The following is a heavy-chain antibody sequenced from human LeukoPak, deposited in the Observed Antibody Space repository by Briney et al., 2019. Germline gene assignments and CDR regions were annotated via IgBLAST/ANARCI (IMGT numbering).Heavy chain of an antibody. V-gene: IGHV1-2*02. Sequence: ASVKVSCKASGYTFTGYYMHWVRQAPGQGLEWMGWINPNSGGTNYAQKFQGRVTMTRDTSISTAYMELSRLRSDDTAVYYCAKDLSDSNDAFDIWGQGTMVTVSS. D-gene: IGHD3-16*02. CDR3: AKDLSDSNDAFDI. CDR2: INPNSGGT. CDR1: GYTFTGYY. J-gene: IGHJ3*02.